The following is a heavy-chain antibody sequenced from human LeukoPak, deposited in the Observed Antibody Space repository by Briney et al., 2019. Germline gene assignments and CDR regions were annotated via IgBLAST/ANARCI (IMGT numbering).Heavy chain of an antibody. V-gene: IGHV4-59*01. CDR2: MFYNGST. Sequence: SETLSLTCTVSGGSISSYYWSWIRQPPGKGLEWIGYMFYNGSTNYNPSLKSRVTISVDTSKNHFSLKLSSVTAADTAVYYCARGGVYSGSFLLYFDYWGQGTLVTVSS. CDR3: ARGGVYSGSFLLYFDY. J-gene: IGHJ4*02. D-gene: IGHD1-26*01. CDR1: GGSISSYY.